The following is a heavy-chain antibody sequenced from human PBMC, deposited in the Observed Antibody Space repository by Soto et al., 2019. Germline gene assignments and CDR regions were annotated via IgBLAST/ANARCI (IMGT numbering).Heavy chain of an antibody. CDR3: ARDRPLRFLEWLNYYGSEV. J-gene: IGHJ6*04. D-gene: IGHD3-3*01. V-gene: IGHV1-18*01. Sequence: ASVKVSCKASGYTFTSYGISWVRQAPGQGLEWMGWISAYNGNTNYAQKLQGRVTMTTDTSTSTAYMELRSLRSDDTAVYYCARDRPLRFLEWLNYYGSEVWGKGTTVNGSS. CDR1: GYTFTSYG. CDR2: ISAYNGNT.